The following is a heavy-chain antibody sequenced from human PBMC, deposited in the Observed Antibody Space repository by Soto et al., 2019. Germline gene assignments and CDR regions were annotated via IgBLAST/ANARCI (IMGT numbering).Heavy chain of an antibody. CDR1: GYTFTSYG. CDR2: ISAYNGNT. V-gene: IGHV1-18*01. Sequence: GASVKVSCKASGYTFTSYGISWVRQAPGQGLEWMGWISAYNGNTNYAQKLQGRVTMTTDTSTSTAYMELRSLRSDDTAVYYCARVPSSVVVVPAANYFDYWGQGTLVTVSS. J-gene: IGHJ4*02. CDR3: ARVPSSVVVVPAANYFDY. D-gene: IGHD2-2*01.